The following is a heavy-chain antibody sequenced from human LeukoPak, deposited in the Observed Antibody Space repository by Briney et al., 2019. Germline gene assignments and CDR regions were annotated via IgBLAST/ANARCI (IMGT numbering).Heavy chain of an antibody. CDR1: GFTFSSYG. CDR3: ARYHVNYDST. V-gene: IGHV3-48*03. CDR2: ISRSGTTK. J-gene: IGHJ3*01. Sequence: PGGPLRLSCATSGFTFSSYGMNWVRQAPGKGLEWVAYISRSGTTKYYADSVKGRFTISRDNAKYSLYLQMNSLRVEDTAVYYCARYHVNYDSTWGQGTMVTVSS. D-gene: IGHD3-22*01.